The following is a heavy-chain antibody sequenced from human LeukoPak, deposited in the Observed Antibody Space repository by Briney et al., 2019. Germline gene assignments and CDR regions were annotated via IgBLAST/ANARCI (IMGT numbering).Heavy chain of an antibody. Sequence: ASVKVSCKASGYTFTSYDINWVRQATGQGLGWMGWLNPNSGNTGYAQKFQGRGTITRNTSISTAYMELSSLRSEETAVYYCARGLRGFWSGYRDAFDIWGQGTMVTVSS. V-gene: IGHV1-8*03. D-gene: IGHD3-3*01. CDR1: GYTFTSYD. CDR3: ARGLRGFWSGYRDAFDI. CDR2: LNPNSGNT. J-gene: IGHJ3*02.